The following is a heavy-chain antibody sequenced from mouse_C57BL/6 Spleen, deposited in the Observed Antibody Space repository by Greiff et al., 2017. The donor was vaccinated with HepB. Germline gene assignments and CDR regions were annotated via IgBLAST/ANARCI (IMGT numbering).Heavy chain of an antibody. D-gene: IGHD1-1*01. Sequence: QVQLKQSGAELVKPGASVKMSCKASGYTFTSYWITWVKQRPGQGLEWIGDIYPGSGSTNYNEKFKSKATLTVDTSSNTAYMQLSSLTSEDSAVYYCARSGSSYNYWGQGTTLTVSS. CDR1: GYTFTSYW. CDR2: IYPGSGST. V-gene: IGHV1-55*01. CDR3: ARSGSSYNY. J-gene: IGHJ2*01.